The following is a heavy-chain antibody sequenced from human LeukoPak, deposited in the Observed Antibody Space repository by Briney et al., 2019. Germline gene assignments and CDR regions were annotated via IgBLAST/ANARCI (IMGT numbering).Heavy chain of an antibody. Sequence: GGSLRLSCAASGFTFSSYWMSWVRQAPGKGLEWVAKIKQDGSEKYYVDSVKGRFTISRDNAKNSLYLQMNSLRTEDTAVYYCARETYSSDIDYWGQGTLVTVSS. V-gene: IGHV3-7*01. D-gene: IGHD6-19*01. J-gene: IGHJ4*02. CDR3: ARETYSSDIDY. CDR2: IKQDGSEK. CDR1: GFTFSSYW.